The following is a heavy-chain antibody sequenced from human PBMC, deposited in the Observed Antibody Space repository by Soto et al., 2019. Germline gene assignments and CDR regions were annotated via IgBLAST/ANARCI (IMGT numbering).Heavy chain of an antibody. CDR3: ARTIFGVATYYFDY. J-gene: IGHJ4*02. CDR2: MSPSSGTT. D-gene: IGHD3-3*01. CDR1: GYTFTSYD. Sequence: GASVKVSCKASGYTFTSYDISWVRQATGQGLEWMGWMSPSSGTTGFVQKFQGRVTVTRGTSISTAYMEVTSLTSEDTAVYYCARTIFGVATYYFDYWGQGTLVTVSS. V-gene: IGHV1-8*01.